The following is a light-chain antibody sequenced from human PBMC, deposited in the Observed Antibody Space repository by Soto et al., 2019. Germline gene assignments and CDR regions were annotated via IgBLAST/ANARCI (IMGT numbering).Light chain of an antibody. V-gene: IGKV3-11*01. Sequence: EIVLTQSPATLSLSPGERATLSCRASQSVSSYLAWYQQKPGQAPRLLIYDASNRATGIPARFSGSGSGTDFTLTISSLEPEAFAVYHCQQRSNWPLVGPGTKVDIK. CDR2: DAS. CDR3: QQRSNWPL. J-gene: IGKJ3*01. CDR1: QSVSSY.